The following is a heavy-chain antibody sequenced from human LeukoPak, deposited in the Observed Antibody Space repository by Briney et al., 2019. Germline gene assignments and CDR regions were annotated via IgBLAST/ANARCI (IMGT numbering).Heavy chain of an antibody. Sequence: ASVKVSCKASGYTFTGYYMHWVRQAPGQGLEWMGWINPSSGDTNYAQKFQGRVTMTRDTSISTAYMELIRLRSDDTAVYYCAREGVQVGATYFDYWGQGTLVTVSS. V-gene: IGHV1-2*02. CDR1: GYTFTGYY. J-gene: IGHJ4*02. CDR2: INPSSGDT. D-gene: IGHD1-26*01. CDR3: AREGVQVGATYFDY.